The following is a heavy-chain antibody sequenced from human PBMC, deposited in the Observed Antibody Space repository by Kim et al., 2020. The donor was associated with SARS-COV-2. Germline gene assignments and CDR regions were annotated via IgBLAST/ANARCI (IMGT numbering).Heavy chain of an antibody. CDR3: ARCPLSMTMVRGMITTTLFDYYNMDA. D-gene: IGHD3-10*01. CDR1: GFNFKSYS. J-gene: IGHJ6*02. V-gene: IGHV3-48*02. CDR2: ISSSSSTV. Sequence: GGSLRLSCTVSGFNFKSYSMNWVRQAPGKGLEWVSYISSSSSTVYYAGSVRGRFTISRDNAKNSLFLQMNSLRDDDTAVYYCARCPLSMTMVRGMITTTLFDYYNMDAWGQGTTVTVSS.